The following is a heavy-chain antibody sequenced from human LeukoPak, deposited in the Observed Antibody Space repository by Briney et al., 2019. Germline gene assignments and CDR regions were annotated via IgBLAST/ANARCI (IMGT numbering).Heavy chain of an antibody. CDR1: GFTFDDCA. CDR3: AKERNAFDI. V-gene: IGHV3-9*01. CDR2: ISWNSGSI. Sequence: GRSLRLSCAASGFTFDDCAMHWVRQAPGKGLEWVSGISWNSGSIGYADSVKGRFTISRDNAKNSLYLQMNSLRAEDTALYYCAKERNAFDIWGQGTMVTVSS. J-gene: IGHJ3*02.